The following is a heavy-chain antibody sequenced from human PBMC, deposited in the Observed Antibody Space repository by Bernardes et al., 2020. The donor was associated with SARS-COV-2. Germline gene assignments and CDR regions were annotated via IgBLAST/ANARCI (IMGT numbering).Heavy chain of an antibody. J-gene: IGHJ3*01. D-gene: IGHD3-3*01. Sequence: GSLRLSCAASGFTFEDYTMHWVRQVPGKGLEWVSLVSWDGSTTNYADSVKGRFIISRDSSRNTLHLQMNSLRKEDTALYYCATERQSLTIFGVGHDAFDFWAKGQWSPSLQ. CDR2: VSWDGSTT. V-gene: IGHV3-43*01. CDR1: GFTFEDYT. CDR3: ATERQSLTIFGVGHDAFDF.